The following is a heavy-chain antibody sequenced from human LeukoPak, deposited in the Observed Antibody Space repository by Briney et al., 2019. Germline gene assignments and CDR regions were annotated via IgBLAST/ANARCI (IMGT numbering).Heavy chain of an antibody. CDR2: ISGSGGST. Sequence: GGSLRLSCAASGFTFSSYAMSWVRQAPGKGLEWVSAISGSGGSTYYADSVKGRFTISRDNAKNSLYLQMSSLRAEDTAVYYCAYQLLYGFLYWGQGTLVTVSS. V-gene: IGHV3-23*01. D-gene: IGHD2-2*02. J-gene: IGHJ4*02. CDR3: AYQLLYGFLY. CDR1: GFTFSSYA.